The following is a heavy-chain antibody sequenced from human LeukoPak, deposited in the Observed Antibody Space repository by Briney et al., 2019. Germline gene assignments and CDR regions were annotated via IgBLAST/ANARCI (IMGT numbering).Heavy chain of an antibody. V-gene: IGHV3-9*01. D-gene: IGHD4/OR15-4a*01. CDR2: INWNSDSI. CDR1: GFTFDDA. J-gene: IGHJ4*02. CDR3: ARRAGAYSHPYDY. Sequence: GGSLRLSCAVSGFTFDDAMHWVRQVPGKGLEWVSGINWNSDSIGYADSVKGRFTISRDNSKNTLYLQMNSLRAEDTAVYYCARRAGAYSHPYDYWGQGTLVTVSS.